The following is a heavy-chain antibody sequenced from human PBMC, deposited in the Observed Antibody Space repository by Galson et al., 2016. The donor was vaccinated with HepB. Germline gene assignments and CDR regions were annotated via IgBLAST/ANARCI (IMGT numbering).Heavy chain of an antibody. V-gene: IGHV3-64D*06. CDR1: GFTFSSYA. Sequence: SLRLSCAASGFTFSSYAMYWVRQAPGKGLEYVSGISNNAGSTYYADSVKGRVTISRDNSKNTLYLEMNSLRPEDTALYYCVKDLGCGSTSSPYDYYYCMDVWGKGTTVTVSS. J-gene: IGHJ6*03. CDR3: VKDLGCGSTSSPYDYYYCMDV. D-gene: IGHD2-2*01. CDR2: ISNNAGST.